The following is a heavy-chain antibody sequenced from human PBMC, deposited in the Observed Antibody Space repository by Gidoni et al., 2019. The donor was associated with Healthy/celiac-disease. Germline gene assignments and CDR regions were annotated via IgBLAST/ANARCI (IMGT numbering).Heavy chain of an antibody. CDR2: TYYRSKWYN. V-gene: IGHV6-1*01. Sequence: LTCAISGDSVSSNSAAWNWIRQSPSRGLEWLGRTYYRSKWYNDYAVSVKSRITINPDTSKNQFSLQLNSVTPEDTAVYYCARDSHSSGPLAFDIWGQGTMVTVSS. J-gene: IGHJ3*02. CDR3: ARDSHSSGPLAFDI. D-gene: IGHD6-19*01. CDR1: GDSVSSNSAA.